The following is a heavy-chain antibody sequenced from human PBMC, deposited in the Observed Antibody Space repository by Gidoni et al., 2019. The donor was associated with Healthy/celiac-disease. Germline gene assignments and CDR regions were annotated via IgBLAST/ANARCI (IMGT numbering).Heavy chain of an antibody. Sequence: PLQQWRAGLLKPSETLSPTPAVLGGSFCTYYWTWLRQPPGKGLEWIGEINHSGSTNYNPSLKSRVTRSVDTTKNQFSLKLSSVTAADTAVYYCARARLQKYYYDSSGYYRKGGYFDYWGQGTLVTVSS. J-gene: IGHJ4*02. CDR3: ARARLQKYYYDSSGYYRKGGYFDY. CDR1: GGSFCTYY. CDR2: INHSGST. V-gene: IGHV4-34*01. D-gene: IGHD3-22*01.